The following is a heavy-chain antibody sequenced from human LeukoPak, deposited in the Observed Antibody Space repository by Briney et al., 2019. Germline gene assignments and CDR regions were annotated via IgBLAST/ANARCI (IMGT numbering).Heavy chain of an antibody. V-gene: IGHV4-34*01. J-gene: IGHJ4*02. CDR3: ARGPYYYDSSGQIDY. CDR2: IIHSGST. CDR1: GGSLRGYS. D-gene: IGHD3-22*01. Sequence: LSPTCAVHGGSLRGYSWSWIRQPQGKGLEGIGEIIHSGSTNYNPSLKSRVTISVDTSKNQFSLKLRSVTAADTAVYYCARGPYYYDSSGQIDYWGQGTLVTVSS.